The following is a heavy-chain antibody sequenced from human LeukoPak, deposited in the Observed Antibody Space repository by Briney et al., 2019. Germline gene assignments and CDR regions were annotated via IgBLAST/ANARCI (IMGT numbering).Heavy chain of an antibody. Sequence: QVQLQESGPGLVKPSETLSLTCTVSGTSISSYHWSWIRQPAGKGLECIGRIFSSGSTNYNPSLKSRVTMSVDTSRNQFSLKLSSVTVADTAVYYCARDSPIAVAGLYMDVWGKGTTVTVSS. V-gene: IGHV4-4*07. CDR3: ARDSPIAVAGLYMDV. CDR1: GTSISSYH. J-gene: IGHJ6*03. D-gene: IGHD6-19*01. CDR2: IFSSGST.